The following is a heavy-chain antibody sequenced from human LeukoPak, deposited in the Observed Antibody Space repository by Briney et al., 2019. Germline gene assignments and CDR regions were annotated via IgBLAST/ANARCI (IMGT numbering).Heavy chain of an antibody. CDR2: IYYSGST. J-gene: IGHJ6*03. CDR3: ARIEMATTQDYYYYMDV. D-gene: IGHD5-24*01. CDR1: GGSITSYY. V-gene: IGHV4-59*08. Sequence: PSETLSLTCTVSGGSITSYYWSWIRQPPGKGLEWIGYIYYSGSTNYNPSLNSRATISIDTSKNQFSLKLSSVTAADTAVYYCARIEMATTQDYYYYMDVWGKGTTVTVSS.